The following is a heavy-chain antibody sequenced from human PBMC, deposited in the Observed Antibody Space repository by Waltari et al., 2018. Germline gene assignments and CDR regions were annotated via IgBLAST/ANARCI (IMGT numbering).Heavy chain of an antibody. D-gene: IGHD4-4*01. CDR1: GYTFTSNW. CDR2: IDPSDSYT. V-gene: IGHV5-10-1*03. Sequence: EVQLVQSGAEVKKPGESLRISCKGSGYTFTSNWISWVRQMPGKGLEWRGRIDPSDSYTNYRPSFQGHVTISADKSISTAYLQWSSLKASDTAMYYCARQTAYSFPDYSSPFDYWGQGTLVTVSS. J-gene: IGHJ4*02. CDR3: ARQTAYSFPDYSSPFDY.